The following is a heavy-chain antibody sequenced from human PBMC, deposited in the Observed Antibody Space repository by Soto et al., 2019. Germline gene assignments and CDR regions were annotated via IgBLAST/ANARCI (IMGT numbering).Heavy chain of an antibody. Sequence: QITLKESGPTLVKPTQTLTLTCTFSGFSLTSSGVGVGWIRQPPGKALEWVALIYWDDDKRFSPSLRNRLTITXDXSXNXXVLTMINVDPDDTATYYCAHKRHPHYDESSGAFDYWGQGTPVTVSS. CDR1: GFSLTSSGVG. CDR3: AHKRHPHYDESSGAFDY. CDR2: IYWDDDK. D-gene: IGHD3-22*01. J-gene: IGHJ4*02. V-gene: IGHV2-5*02.